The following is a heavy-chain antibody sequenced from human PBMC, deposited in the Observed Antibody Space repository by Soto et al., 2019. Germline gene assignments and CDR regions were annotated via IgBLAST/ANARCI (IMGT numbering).Heavy chain of an antibody. J-gene: IGHJ6*02. CDR3: AKDRLDTSGYENCFYYGMDV. V-gene: IGHV3-23*01. CDR1: GFTFSSYA. CDR2: ISGSGGTT. D-gene: IGHD3-22*01. Sequence: GGSLRLSCAASGFTFSSYAMSWVRQAPGKGLEWVSSISGSGGTTYYADSVKGRFTISRDNSKNTLYLQMNNLRAEDTAVYYCAKDRLDTSGYENCFYYGMDVWGQGTTVTVSS.